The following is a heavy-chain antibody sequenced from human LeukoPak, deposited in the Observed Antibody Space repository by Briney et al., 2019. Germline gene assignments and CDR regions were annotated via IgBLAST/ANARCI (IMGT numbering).Heavy chain of an antibody. V-gene: IGHV4-59*12. D-gene: IGHD3-22*01. CDR1: GGSISSYY. CDR2: IYYSGST. Sequence: SETLSLTCTVSGGSISSYYWSWIRQPPGKGLEWIGYIYYSGSTNYNPSLKSRVTISVDTSKNQFSLKLSSVTAADTAVYYCAREGGYYDSSGYYIGYWGQGTLVTVSS. CDR3: AREGGYYDSSGYYIGY. J-gene: IGHJ4*02.